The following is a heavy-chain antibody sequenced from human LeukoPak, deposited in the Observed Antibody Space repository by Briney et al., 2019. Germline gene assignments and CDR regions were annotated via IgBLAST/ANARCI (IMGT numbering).Heavy chain of an antibody. CDR3: ARQGYDSGFDY. V-gene: IGHV3-66*04. D-gene: IGHD5-12*01. CDR2: LFGGGDT. Sequence: PGGSLRLSCAASGFTFSTYAMNWVRQAPGEGLEWVSVLFGGGDTYYADSVKDRFSISRDSSRETLFLQMNSLRADDTAVYYCARQGYDSGFDYWGHGTMVTVSS. J-gene: IGHJ4*01. CDR1: GFTFSTYA.